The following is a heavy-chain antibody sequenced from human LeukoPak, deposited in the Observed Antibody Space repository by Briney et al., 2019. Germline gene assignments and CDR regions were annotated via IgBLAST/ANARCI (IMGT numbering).Heavy chain of an antibody. CDR3: ARDLMDYYYYYMDV. CDR2: ISSSGSTI. V-gene: IGHV3-11*01. J-gene: IGHJ6*03. CDR1: GFTFSDYY. D-gene: IGHD5-24*01. Sequence: PGGSLRLSCAASGFTFSDYYMSWIRQAPGKGLEWVSYISSSGSTIYYADSVKGRFTISRDNAKNSLYLQMNSLRAEDTAVYYCARDLMDYYYYYMDVWGKGTTVTISS.